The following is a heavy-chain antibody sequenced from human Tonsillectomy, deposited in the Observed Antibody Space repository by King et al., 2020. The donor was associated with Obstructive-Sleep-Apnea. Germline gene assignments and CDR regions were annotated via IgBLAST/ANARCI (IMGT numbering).Heavy chain of an antibody. J-gene: IGHJ4*02. Sequence: VQLVESGGGLVQPGGAVRLSCGASGFTFSSYWMTWGRQAPGKGLEGVANIKQDGSVKNYEDSVKGRFTISRDNAKKSVFLQMNSLTAEDTAVYYCAREYWGPDYWGQGTLVTVSS. CDR2: IKQDGSVK. D-gene: IGHD3-16*01. CDR3: AREYWGPDY. CDR1: GFTFSSYW. V-gene: IGHV3-7*01.